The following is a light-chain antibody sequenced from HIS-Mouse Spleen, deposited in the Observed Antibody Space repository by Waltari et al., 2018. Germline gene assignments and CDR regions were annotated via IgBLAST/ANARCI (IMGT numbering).Light chain of an antibody. CDR3: SSYTSSSTPV. CDR1: SSDVGGYNH. Sequence: QSALTQPAPVSGSPGQSITISCTGTSSDVGGYNHVSWYQQHPGKAPKLMIYDVSNRPSGVSNRFSGSKSGNTASLTISGLQAEDEADYYCSSYTSSSTPVFGGGTKLTVL. CDR2: DVS. V-gene: IGLV2-14*03. J-gene: IGLJ2*01.